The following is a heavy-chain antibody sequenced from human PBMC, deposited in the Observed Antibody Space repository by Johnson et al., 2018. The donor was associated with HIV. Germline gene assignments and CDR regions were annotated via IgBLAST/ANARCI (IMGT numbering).Heavy chain of an antibody. CDR2: ISSSGTTK. Sequence: QVRLVESGGGSVKPGGSLRLSCAASEFTFKDYYMNWIRQAPGKGLEWVSHISSSGTTKYYSDSVKGRFTISRDNAKKSLYLEMRDLRVDDTATYYCARESSPWGGDYAGYGLDIWDQGTRVAVSS. CDR3: ARESSPWGGDYAGYGLDI. V-gene: IGHV3-11*04. CDR1: EFTFKDYY. D-gene: IGHD4-17*01. J-gene: IGHJ3*02.